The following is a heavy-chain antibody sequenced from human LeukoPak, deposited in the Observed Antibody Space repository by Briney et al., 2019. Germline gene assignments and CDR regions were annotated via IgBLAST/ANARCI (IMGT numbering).Heavy chain of an antibody. CDR2: IWYDGSNK. D-gene: IGHD1-14*01. V-gene: IGHV3-33*06. CDR3: AKDHGSFDY. J-gene: IGHJ4*02. Sequence: PGRSLRLSCAASGFTFSSYGMHWVGQAPGKGVEWVAVIWYDGSNKYYADSGKGRFTISRDNSKNTLYLQMNSLRADDTAVYYCAKDHGSFDYWGQGTLVTVSS. CDR1: GFTFSSYG.